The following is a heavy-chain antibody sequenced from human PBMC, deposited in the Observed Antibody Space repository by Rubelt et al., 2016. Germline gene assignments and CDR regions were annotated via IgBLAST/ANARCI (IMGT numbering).Heavy chain of an antibody. CDR1: GYTFTSYG. J-gene: IGHJ4*02. D-gene: IGHD6-19*01. CDR3: AGPEESSGWYW. CDR2: LIPILGRA. V-gene: IGHV1-69*10. Sequence: QVQLVQSGAEVKKPGASVKVSCKASGYTFTSYGISWVRQAPGQGLEWMGWLIPILGRAHYAKKSQVTVTVNADKSTSKAYMELSSMRSEGTVVYYWAGPEESSGWYWWGQGTLVTVSS.